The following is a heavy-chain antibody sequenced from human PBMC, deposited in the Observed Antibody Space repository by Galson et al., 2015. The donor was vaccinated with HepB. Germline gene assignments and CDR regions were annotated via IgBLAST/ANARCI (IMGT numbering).Heavy chain of an antibody. Sequence: SLRLSCAASGFTFSWYWMHWVRQVPGKGLVWVARINSDGSYTTYADFVKGRFTISRDNAKNTLYLQMNSPRAEDTALYYCARTRGAAAGILDYWGQGTLVTVTS. V-gene: IGHV3-74*01. J-gene: IGHJ4*02. CDR2: INSDGSYT. CDR1: GFTFSWYW. D-gene: IGHD6-13*01. CDR3: ARTRGAAAGILDY.